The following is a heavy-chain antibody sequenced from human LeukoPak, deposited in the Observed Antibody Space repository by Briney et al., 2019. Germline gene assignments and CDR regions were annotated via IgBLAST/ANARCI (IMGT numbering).Heavy chain of an antibody. CDR3: ARVGDSAALDFDY. J-gene: IGHJ4*02. CDR1: GGTFSSYA. V-gene: IGHV1-69*13. CDR2: IIPIFGTA. D-gene: IGHD3-16*01. Sequence: ASVKVSCKASGGTFSSYAISWVRQAPGQGLEWMGGIIPIFGTANYAQKFQGRVTITADESTSTAYMELSSLRSEDTAVYYCARVGDSAALDFDYWGQGTLVTVSS.